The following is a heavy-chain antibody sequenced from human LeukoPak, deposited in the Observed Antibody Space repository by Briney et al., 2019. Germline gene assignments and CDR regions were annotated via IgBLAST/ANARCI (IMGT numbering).Heavy chain of an antibody. J-gene: IGHJ4*02. CDR1: GFTFSSYA. Sequence: GRSLRLSCAASGFTFSSYAMHWVRQAPGKGLEWVAVISYDGSNKYYADSVKGRFTISRDNSKNTLYLQMNSLRAEDTALYYCASSRSSTWYGLEYWGQGTLVTVSS. CDR3: ASSRSSTWYGLEY. CDR2: ISYDGSNK. D-gene: IGHD6-13*01. V-gene: IGHV3-30-3*01.